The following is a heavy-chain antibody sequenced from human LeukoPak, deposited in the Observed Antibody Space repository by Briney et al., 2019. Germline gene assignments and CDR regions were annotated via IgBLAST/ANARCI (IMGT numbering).Heavy chain of an antibody. Sequence: SETLSLTCAVYGGSFSGYYWSWIRQPPGKGPEWIGEINHSGSTNYNPSLKSRVTISVDTSKNQFSLKLSSVTAADTAVYYCARGVRDGYNRRHGNWFDPWGQGTLVTVSS. V-gene: IGHV4-34*01. D-gene: IGHD5-24*01. CDR3: ARGVRDGYNRRHGNWFDP. J-gene: IGHJ5*02. CDR1: GGSFSGYY. CDR2: INHSGST.